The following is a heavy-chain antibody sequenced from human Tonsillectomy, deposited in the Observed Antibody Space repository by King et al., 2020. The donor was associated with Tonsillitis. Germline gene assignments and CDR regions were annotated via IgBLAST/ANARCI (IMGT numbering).Heavy chain of an antibody. CDR3: AKGSGSGSYLSPIDY. D-gene: IGHD3-10*01. CDR2: ISGSGDST. CDR1: GFTFSSYA. Sequence: VQLVESGGGFVKPGGSLRLSCAASGFTFSSYAMNWVRQAPGKGLEWVSGISGSGDSTYYADSVKGRFTISRDNSKNTLYLQMNSLRAEDTAVYYCAKGSGSGSYLSPIDYWGQGTLVTVSS. J-gene: IGHJ4*02. V-gene: IGHV3-23*04.